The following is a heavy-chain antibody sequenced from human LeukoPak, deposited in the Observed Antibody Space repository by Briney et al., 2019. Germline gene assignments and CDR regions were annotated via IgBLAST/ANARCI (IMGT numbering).Heavy chain of an antibody. CDR3: ARDTVTNNWFDP. CDR1: GFTFSSYW. V-gene: IGHV3-74*01. Sequence: GGSLRLSCAASGFTFSSYWMHWVRQAPGKGLVWVSRINTDGSSTSYADSVKGRFTISSDNAKNTLYLQMNSLRAEDTAVYYCARDTVTNNWFDPWGQGTLVTVSS. D-gene: IGHD4-11*01. CDR2: INTDGSST. J-gene: IGHJ5*02.